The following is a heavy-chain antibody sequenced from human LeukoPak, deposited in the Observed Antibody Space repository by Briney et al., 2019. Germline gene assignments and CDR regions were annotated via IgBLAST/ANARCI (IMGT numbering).Heavy chain of an antibody. CDR1: GYSISSTNW. CDR3: ARDTALWTFDI. Sequence: SETLSLTCAVSGYSISSTNWWGWIRQPAGKGLEWIGRIYTSGSTINNPSLKNTNYNPSLKSRLTMSVDRSKNQFSLKMTSVTAADTAMYYCARDTALWTFDIWGQGTMVTVSS. D-gene: IGHD2-21*02. J-gene: IGHJ3*02. V-gene: IGHV4-28*03. CDR2: IYTSGSTINNPSLKNT.